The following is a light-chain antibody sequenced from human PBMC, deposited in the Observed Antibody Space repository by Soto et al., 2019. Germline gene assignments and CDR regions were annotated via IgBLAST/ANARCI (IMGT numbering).Light chain of an antibody. V-gene: IGKV1-5*03. Sequence: DLQMTQSPSTLSASVGDRVTITCRASQSISNWLAWYQQKPGKAPKLLIFKASNLESGVPSRFSGSGSGTEFTLTITSLQPDDFATYYCQQYNSYRTFGPGTKVEIK. CDR3: QQYNSYRT. CDR2: KAS. CDR1: QSISNW. J-gene: IGKJ1*01.